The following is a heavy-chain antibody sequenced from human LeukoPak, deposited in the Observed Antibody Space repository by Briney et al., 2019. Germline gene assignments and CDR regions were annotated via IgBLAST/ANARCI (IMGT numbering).Heavy chain of an antibody. D-gene: IGHD5-24*01. J-gene: IGHJ4*02. CDR3: AKSRRDGYNLGA. Sequence: GRSLRLSCAASGFTFSSYGMHWVRQAPGKGLEWVAVISYDGSNKYYADSVKGRFTISRDNSKNTLYLQMNSLRAEDTAVYYCAKSRRDGYNLGAWGQGTLVTASS. CDR1: GFTFSSYG. CDR2: ISYDGSNK. V-gene: IGHV3-30*18.